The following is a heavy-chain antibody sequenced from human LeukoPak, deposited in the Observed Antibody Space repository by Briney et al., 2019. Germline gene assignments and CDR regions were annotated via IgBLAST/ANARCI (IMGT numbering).Heavy chain of an antibody. Sequence: ASVKVSCKASGYTFTSYGISWVRQAPGQGLEWMGWISAYNGNTNYAQKLQGRVTMTTDTSTSTAYMELRSLRSDDTAVYYCARVLKECVLREIRMVGGDCYSSAFDYWGQGTLVTVSS. J-gene: IGHJ4*02. CDR1: GYTFTSYG. D-gene: IGHD2-21*01. V-gene: IGHV1-18*01. CDR3: ARVLKECVLREIRMVGGDCYSSAFDY. CDR2: ISAYNGNT.